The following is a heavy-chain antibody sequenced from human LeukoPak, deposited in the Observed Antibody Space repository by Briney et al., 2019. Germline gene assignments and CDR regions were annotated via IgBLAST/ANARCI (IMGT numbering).Heavy chain of an antibody. CDR2: IYHSGST. D-gene: IGHD6-19*01. V-gene: IGHV4-4*02. CDR3: ARSRVAAVSSYYFDY. J-gene: IGHJ4*02. CDR1: GGSISNSNW. Sequence: PSGTLSLTCAVSGGSISNSNWWSWVRQPPGKGLEWIGEIYHSGSTNYNPSLKSRVTISVDKSRDQFSLKLRSVTAADTAIYYCARSRVAAVSSYYFDYWGQGTLVTVSS.